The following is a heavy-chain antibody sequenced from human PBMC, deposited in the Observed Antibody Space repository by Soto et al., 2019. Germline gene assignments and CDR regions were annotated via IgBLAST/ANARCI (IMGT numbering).Heavy chain of an antibody. D-gene: IGHD1-7*01. CDR3: AGTTSHQWYYMDV. V-gene: IGHV6-1*01. J-gene: IGHJ6*03. CDR1: GDSVPSNIAA. Sequence: SQTLSLTCAISGDSVPSNIAAWNWIRLSPSRGLEWLARTYYRSRWYNDYAVSVRSRITVNPDTSKNQFSLQLTSVTPEDTAVYYCAGTTSHQWYYMDVWGKGTTVTVSS. CDR2: TYYRSRWYN.